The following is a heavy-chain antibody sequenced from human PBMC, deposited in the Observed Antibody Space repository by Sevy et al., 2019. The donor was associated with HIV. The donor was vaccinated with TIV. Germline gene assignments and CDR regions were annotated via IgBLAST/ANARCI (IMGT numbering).Heavy chain of an antibody. CDR2: FFFTGST. V-gene: IGHV4-39*01. CDR1: GVSISSSSYD. CDR3: ARQGGLVDRAFDY. Sequence: SETLSLTCTVSGVSISSSSYDWGWIRQPPGKRQEWIASFFFTGSTYYNPSLKSRVTISVDTSNNQFSLKLNSVTAADTALYYCARQGGLVDRAFDYWGQGTLVTVSS. J-gene: IGHJ4*02. D-gene: IGHD3-10*01.